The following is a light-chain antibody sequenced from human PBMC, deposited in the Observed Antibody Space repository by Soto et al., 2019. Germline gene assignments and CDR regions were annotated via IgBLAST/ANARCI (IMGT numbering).Light chain of an antibody. CDR1: QSVSDY. CDR3: QHRSNWPPWT. V-gene: IGKV3-11*01. J-gene: IGKJ1*01. Sequence: EIVLTQSPVTLSLSPGDRATLSCRASQSVSDYLAWYQQKPGQAPRLLIYDASNRATGIPARFSGSGSGTDFTLTISSLEPEDFAVYYCQHRSNWPPWTFGQGTKVDIK. CDR2: DAS.